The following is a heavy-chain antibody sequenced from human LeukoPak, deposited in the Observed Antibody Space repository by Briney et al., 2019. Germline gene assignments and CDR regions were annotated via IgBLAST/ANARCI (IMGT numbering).Heavy chain of an antibody. CDR1: GFTFSNFW. Sequence: QPGGSLRLSCAASGFTFSNFWMNWVRQAPGKGLEWVSYISSSASTIYYADSVKGRFAISRDSAKNSLYLQMNSLRAEDTAVYYCAGGVPTTLWGQGTLVTVSS. J-gene: IGHJ4*02. CDR3: AGGVPTTL. V-gene: IGHV3-48*04. CDR2: ISSSASTI. D-gene: IGHD1-26*01.